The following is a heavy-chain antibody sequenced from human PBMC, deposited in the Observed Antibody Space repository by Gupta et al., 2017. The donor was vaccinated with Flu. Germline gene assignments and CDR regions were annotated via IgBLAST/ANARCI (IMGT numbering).Heavy chain of an antibody. V-gene: IGHV1-2*04. Sequence: QVQLVQSGAEVKKPGASVKVSCKASGYTFTGYYMHWVRQAPGQGLEWMGWINPNSGGTNYAQKFQGWGTMTRDTSISTAYMELSRLRSEDTAVYYCARDRFFGSSWYYYYYGMDVGGQGTTVTVSS. D-gene: IGHD6-13*01. CDR1: GYTFTGYY. CDR3: ARDRFFGSSWYYYYYGMDV. J-gene: IGHJ6*02. CDR2: INPNSGGT.